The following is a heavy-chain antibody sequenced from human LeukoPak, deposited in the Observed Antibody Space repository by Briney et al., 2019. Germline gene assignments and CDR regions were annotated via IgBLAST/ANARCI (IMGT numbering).Heavy chain of an antibody. CDR2: KNPNSGNT. D-gene: IGHD2-2*01. J-gene: IGHJ4*02. Sequence: ASVKVSCKASGYTFTSYDINWVRQATGQGLEWMGWKNPNSGNTGYAQKFQGRVTMTTDTSTSTAYMELRSLRSDDTAVYYCATHGLGYCSSTSCFYFDYWGQGTLVTVSS. CDR1: GYTFTSYD. V-gene: IGHV1-8*02. CDR3: ATHGLGYCSSTSCFYFDY.